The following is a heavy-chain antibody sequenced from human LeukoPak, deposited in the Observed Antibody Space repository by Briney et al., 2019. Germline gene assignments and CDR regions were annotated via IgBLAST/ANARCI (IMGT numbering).Heavy chain of an antibody. Sequence: ASVEVSCKASGYTFTGYHMRWVRRAPGQGLEWMGRINPNSGDTNYAQKFQGRVTMTRDTSISTAYMELSRLRSDDTAVYYCARDYCSSTSCLFDYWGQGALATVSS. D-gene: IGHD2-2*01. V-gene: IGHV1-2*06. CDR3: ARDYCSSTSCLFDY. CDR2: INPNSGDT. CDR1: GYTFTGYH. J-gene: IGHJ4*02.